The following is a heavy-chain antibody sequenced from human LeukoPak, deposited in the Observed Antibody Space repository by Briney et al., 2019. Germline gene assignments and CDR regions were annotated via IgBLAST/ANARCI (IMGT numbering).Heavy chain of an antibody. Sequence: SETLSLTCTVSGGSISSGGYYWSWIRQHPGKGLEWIGYIYYSGSTYYNPSLKSRVTISVDTSKNQFSLKLSSVTAADTAVYYCARGTFQWLVHNYFDYWGQGTLVTVSS. CDR3: ARGTFQWLVHNYFDY. V-gene: IGHV4-31*03. D-gene: IGHD6-19*01. CDR1: GGSISSGGYY. CDR2: IYYSGST. J-gene: IGHJ4*02.